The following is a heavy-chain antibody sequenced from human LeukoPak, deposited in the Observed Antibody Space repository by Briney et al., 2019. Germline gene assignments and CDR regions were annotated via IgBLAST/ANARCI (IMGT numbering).Heavy chain of an antibody. CDR1: GYTFTSYD. CDR3: ARGDSGYDSFDY. D-gene: IGHD5-12*01. V-gene: IGHV1-8*03. CDR2: MNPNNGNT. Sequence: ASVKVSCKASGYTFTSYDINWVRQATGQGLEWMGWMNPNNGNTGYAQKFQGRVTITRNTSISTAYMELSSLRSEDTAVYYCARGDSGYDSFDYWGQGTLVTVSS. J-gene: IGHJ4*02.